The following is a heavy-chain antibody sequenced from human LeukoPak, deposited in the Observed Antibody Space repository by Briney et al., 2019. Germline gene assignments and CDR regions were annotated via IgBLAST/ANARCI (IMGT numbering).Heavy chain of an antibody. CDR3: ARPGISGTTGFFDY. Sequence: PGESLKISCKGSGYIFSNYWIAWVRQMSGKGLEWMGIIYPGDSDTRYSPSFQGQVTISADKSISTAYLQWSSLKASDTAMYYCARPGISGTTGFFDYWGHGTLVTVSS. CDR2: IYPGDSDT. CDR1: GYIFSNYW. D-gene: IGHD1-20*01. J-gene: IGHJ4*01. V-gene: IGHV5-51*01.